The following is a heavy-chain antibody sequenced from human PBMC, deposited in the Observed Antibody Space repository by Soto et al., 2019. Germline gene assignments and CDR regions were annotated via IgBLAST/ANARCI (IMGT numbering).Heavy chain of an antibody. Sequence: ASVKVSCKASGYTFTGYYMHWVRQAPGQGLEWMGWINPNSGGTNYAQKFQGWVTMTRDTSISTAYMELSRLRSDDTAVYYCARDQGGSYFSQYYYYGVDVWGQGTTVTVSS. D-gene: IGHD1-26*01. V-gene: IGHV1-2*04. J-gene: IGHJ6*02. CDR1: GYTFTGYY. CDR3: ARDQGGSYFSQYYYYGVDV. CDR2: INPNSGGT.